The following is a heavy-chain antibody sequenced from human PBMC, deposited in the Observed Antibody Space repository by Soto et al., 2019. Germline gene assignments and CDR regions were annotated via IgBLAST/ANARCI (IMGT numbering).Heavy chain of an antibody. Sequence: SETLSLTCNVSGASLSGYYWSWIRQPPGKGLEWIGRIYATGSTDYNPSLKSRVTISVDTSKNQFSLKLSSVTAADTAVYYCARGPRGYVYYHGMDVWGQGTTVTVSS. CDR2: IYATGST. CDR3: ARGPRGYVYYHGMDV. D-gene: IGHD3-10*01. CDR1: GASLSGYY. J-gene: IGHJ6*02. V-gene: IGHV4-4*08.